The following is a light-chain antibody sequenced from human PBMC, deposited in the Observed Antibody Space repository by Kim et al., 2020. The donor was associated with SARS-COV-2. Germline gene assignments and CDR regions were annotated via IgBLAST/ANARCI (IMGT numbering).Light chain of an antibody. CDR2: GVT. V-gene: IGLV2-11*01. CDR1: SGDVGRYNY. J-gene: IGLJ1*01. Sequence: QSALTQPCSVSGSPGQSVTISCTGTSGDVGRYNYVSWYPQQLPGEAPKLVIHGVTERPSGVSDRFSGSKSGNTASLTISGLQAEDEADYYCCSATGGNPYVFGPGTKVTVL. CDR3: CSATGGNPYV.